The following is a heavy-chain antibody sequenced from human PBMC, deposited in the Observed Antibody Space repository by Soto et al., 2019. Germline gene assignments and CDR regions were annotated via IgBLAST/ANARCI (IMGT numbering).Heavy chain of an antibody. CDR1: GGSISSSSYY. D-gene: IGHD3-16*01. V-gene: IGHV4-39*01. CDR3: ARGTHYDYIWGPTYYFDY. CDR2: IYYSGST. Sequence: SETLSLTCTVSGGSISSSSYYWGWIRQPPGKGLEWIGSIYYSGSTYYNPSLKSRVTISVDTSKNQFSLKLSSVTAADTAVYYFARGTHYDYIWGPTYYFDYWGQGTLVTVSS. J-gene: IGHJ4*02.